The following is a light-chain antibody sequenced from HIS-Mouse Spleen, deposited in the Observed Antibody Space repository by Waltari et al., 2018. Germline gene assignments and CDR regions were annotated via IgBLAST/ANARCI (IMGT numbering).Light chain of an antibody. V-gene: IGLV2-11*01. J-gene: IGLJ1*01. Sequence: QSALTQPRSVSGSPGQSVTISCTGTSSVVAGFNYVSCYQQHPGKAPKLMIYDVSKRPSGVPDRFSGSKSGNTASLTISGLQADDEADYYCCSYAGSYTGVFGTGTKVTVL. CDR3: CSYAGSYTGV. CDR1: SSVVAGFNY. CDR2: DVS.